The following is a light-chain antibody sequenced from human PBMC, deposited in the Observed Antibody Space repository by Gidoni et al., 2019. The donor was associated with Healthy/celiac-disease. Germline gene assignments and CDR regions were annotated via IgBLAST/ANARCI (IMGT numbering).Light chain of an antibody. Sequence: PSSLSASVGDRVTITCRASQSISSYLNWYQQKPGKAPKLLIYAASSLQSGVPSRFSGSGSGTDFTLTISSLQPEDFATYYWQQSYSTPPITFGQGTRLEIK. CDR3: QQSYSTPPIT. CDR2: AAS. V-gene: IGKV1-39*01. J-gene: IGKJ5*01. CDR1: QSISSY.